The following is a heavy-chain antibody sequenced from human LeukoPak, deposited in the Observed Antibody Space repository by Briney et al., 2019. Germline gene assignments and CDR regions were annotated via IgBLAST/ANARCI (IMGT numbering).Heavy chain of an antibody. D-gene: IGHD2-2*02. CDR1: GGTFISYA. Sequence: SVKVSCKASGGTFISYAISWVRQAPGQGREWMGGIIPIFGTANYAQKFQGRVTITADESTSTAYMELSSLRSEDTAVYYCARAEGYCSSTSCYSLDYWGQGTLVTVSS. CDR3: ARAEGYCSSTSCYSLDY. CDR2: IIPIFGTA. V-gene: IGHV1-69*13. J-gene: IGHJ4*02.